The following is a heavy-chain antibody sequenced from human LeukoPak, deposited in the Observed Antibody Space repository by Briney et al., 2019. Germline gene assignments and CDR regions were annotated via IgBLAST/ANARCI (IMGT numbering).Heavy chain of an antibody. J-gene: IGHJ4*02. V-gene: IGHV3-7*01. D-gene: IGHD3-3*01. CDR1: GLTFSSHW. CDR2: VKQDGSET. Sequence: GGSRRLSCAASGLTFSSHWMNWVRQAPGKGLEWVANVKQDGSETYYVDPVKGRFTISRHNAKNSLYLQVNSLRAEDTAVYYCAREDGPYDFWRGYSHWGQGTLVTVSS. CDR3: AREDGPYDFWRGYSH.